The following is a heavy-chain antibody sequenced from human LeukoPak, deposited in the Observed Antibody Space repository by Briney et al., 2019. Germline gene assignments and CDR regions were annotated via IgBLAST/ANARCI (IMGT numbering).Heavy chain of an antibody. J-gene: IGHJ6*03. CDR2: IRYDGSNK. D-gene: IGHD6-13*01. CDR1: GFTFSSYG. CDR3: ARGGDPGYSSSWAYYYYMDV. Sequence: PGGSLRLSCAASGFTFSSYGMHWVRQAPGKGLEWVAFIRYDGSNKYYADSVKGRFTISRDNAKNSLYLQMNSLRAEDTAVYYCARGGDPGYSSSWAYYYYMDVWGKGTTVTVSS. V-gene: IGHV3-30*02.